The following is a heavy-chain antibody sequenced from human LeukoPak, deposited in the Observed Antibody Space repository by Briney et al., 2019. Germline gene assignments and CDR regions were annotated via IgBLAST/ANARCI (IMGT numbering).Heavy chain of an antibody. CDR3: AKDLIPSVHQHGMDV. D-gene: IGHD2-8*01. V-gene: IGHV3-30*18. CDR1: GFTFSSYG. CDR2: ISYDGSNK. Sequence: AGGSLRLSCAASGFTFSSYGMHWVRQAPGKGLEWVVVISYDGSNKYYADSVKGRFTISRDNSKNTLYLQMNSLRAEDTAVYYCAKDLIPSVHQHGMDVWGKGTTVTVSS. J-gene: IGHJ6*04.